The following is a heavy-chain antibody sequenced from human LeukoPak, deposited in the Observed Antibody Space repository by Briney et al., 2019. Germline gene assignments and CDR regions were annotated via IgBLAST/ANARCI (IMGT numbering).Heavy chain of an antibody. D-gene: IGHD2-2*01. CDR1: GGSISSYY. CDR3: ARLASDIGYCSSTSCYDDY. J-gene: IGHJ4*02. Sequence: SETLSLTCTVSGGSISSYYWSWIRQPPGKGLEWIGYIYYSGSTNYNPSLKSRVTMSVDTSKNQFSLKLSSVTAADTAVYYCARLASDIGYCSSTSCYDDYWGQGTLVTVSS. CDR2: IYYSGST. V-gene: IGHV4-59*12.